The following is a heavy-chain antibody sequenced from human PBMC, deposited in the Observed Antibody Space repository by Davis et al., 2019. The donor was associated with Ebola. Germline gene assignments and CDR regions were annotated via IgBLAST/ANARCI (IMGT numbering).Heavy chain of an antibody. D-gene: IGHD3-9*01. CDR1: GFTFTYAW. J-gene: IGHJ4*02. Sequence: GESLKISCAGSGFTFTYAWMNWVRQVPGKGLEWVGRIKSKPDGGATDYAAPAKGRFTISRDDSKNTLYLQMNSLRAEDAAVYYCASSVYDILTGYYGYWGQGTLVTVSS. CDR2: IKSKPDGGAT. CDR3: ASSVYDILTGYYGY. V-gene: IGHV3-15*07.